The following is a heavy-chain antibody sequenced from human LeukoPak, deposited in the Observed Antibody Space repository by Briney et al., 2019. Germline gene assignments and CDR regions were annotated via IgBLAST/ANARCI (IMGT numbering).Heavy chain of an antibody. Sequence: SETLSLTCTVSGGSISSGSYYWSWIRQPAGKGLEWIGRIYTSGSTNYNPSLKSRVTISVDTSKNQFSLKLSSVTAADTAVYYCARDASDYVPYSMDAWGKGTTVTISS. J-gene: IGHJ6*03. CDR3: ARDASDYVPYSMDA. V-gene: IGHV4-61*02. D-gene: IGHD4-17*01. CDR2: IYTSGST. CDR1: GGSISSGSYY.